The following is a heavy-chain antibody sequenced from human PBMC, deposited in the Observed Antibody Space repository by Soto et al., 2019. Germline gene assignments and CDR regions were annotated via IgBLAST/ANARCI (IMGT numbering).Heavy chain of an antibody. V-gene: IGHV3-23*01. CDR1: GFTFSSYA. Sequence: GGSLRLSCAASGFTFSSYAMSWVRQAPGKGLEWVSVISGSGGSTYYADSMKGRFTISRDNSKNTLYLQMNSLRAEDTAVYYCAKGIGRFRELPFDYWGQGTLVTVSS. CDR2: ISGSGGST. J-gene: IGHJ4*02. D-gene: IGHD1-7*01. CDR3: AKGIGRFRELPFDY.